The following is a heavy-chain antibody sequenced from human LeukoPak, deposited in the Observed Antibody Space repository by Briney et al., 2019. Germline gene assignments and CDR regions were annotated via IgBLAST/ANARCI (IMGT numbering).Heavy chain of an antibody. V-gene: IGHV3-43*01. CDR2: ITWDCGST. Sequence: AGGSLRLSCAVSGFTFYNFTIHWVRQAPGKGLEWVSLITWDCGSTFYVDSVKGRFTISRDNSKDSLYLQMDSLSTEDTGLYYCAKETSGYMDVWGKGTTVTVSS. CDR1: GFTFYNFT. J-gene: IGHJ6*03. CDR3: AKETSGYMDV.